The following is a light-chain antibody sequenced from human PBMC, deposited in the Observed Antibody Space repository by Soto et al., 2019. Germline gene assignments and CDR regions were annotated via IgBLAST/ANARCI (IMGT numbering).Light chain of an antibody. CDR2: AAS. Sequence: DIQMTQSPSSLSASVGDRVTITCRASQSITSYLNWYQRKPGKAPKLLIYAASSLQSGVPSRFSGSGSGTDFTLTISSLQPEDFATYYCQQSYRTPITFGQGTRLEIK. CDR1: QSITSY. CDR3: QQSYRTPIT. J-gene: IGKJ5*01. V-gene: IGKV1-39*01.